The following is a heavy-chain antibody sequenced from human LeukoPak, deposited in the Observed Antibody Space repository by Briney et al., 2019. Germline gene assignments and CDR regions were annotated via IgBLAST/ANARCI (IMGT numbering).Heavy chain of an antibody. D-gene: IGHD6-13*01. CDR2: ISSSSYT. Sequence: GGSLRLSCAASGFTFSDYYMSWIRQAPGKGLEWVSYISSSSYTNYADSVKGRFTISRDNAKNSLYLQMNSLRAEDTAVYYCARDFYRGIAAATGAFDIWGQGTMVTVSS. CDR1: GFTFSDYY. J-gene: IGHJ3*02. V-gene: IGHV3-11*06. CDR3: ARDFYRGIAAATGAFDI.